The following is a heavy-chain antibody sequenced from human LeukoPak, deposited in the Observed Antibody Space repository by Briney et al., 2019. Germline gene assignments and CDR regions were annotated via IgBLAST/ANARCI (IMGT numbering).Heavy chain of an antibody. CDR2: ISYTSETK. CDR3: ARDYRARLDY. Sequence: GGSLRLSCAASGFPFDEYAMHWIRQAPGKGLEWVSGISYTSETKGYVDSVKGRFTISRDNARTSLYLQMNSLRAEDTAVYYCARDYRARLDYWGQGTLVTVSS. V-gene: IGHV3-9*01. CDR1: GFPFDEYA. J-gene: IGHJ4*02.